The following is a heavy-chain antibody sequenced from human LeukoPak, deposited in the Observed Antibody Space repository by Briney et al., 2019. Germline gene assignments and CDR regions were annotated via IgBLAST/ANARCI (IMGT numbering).Heavy chain of an antibody. CDR3: ARDRIQLWSHDY. Sequence: GYLRLSCAASGFTFSGYWMSWVRQAPGKGLEWVANIKPDGSDKYYVDSVKGRFAISRENAKNSLYLHMNSLRAEDTAVYYCARDRIQLWSHDYWGQGTLVTVSS. D-gene: IGHD5-18*01. V-gene: IGHV3-7*04. J-gene: IGHJ4*02. CDR1: GFTFSGYW. CDR2: IKPDGSDK.